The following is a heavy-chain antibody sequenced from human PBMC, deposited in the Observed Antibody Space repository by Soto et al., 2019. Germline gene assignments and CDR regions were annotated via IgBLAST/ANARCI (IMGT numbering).Heavy chain of an antibody. V-gene: IGHV4-59*01. CDR3: AKGVRAVVGLHFGY. D-gene: IGHD6-19*01. J-gene: IGHJ4*02. Sequence: SETLSLTCTVSGGSIRSYYWSWIRQPPGKGLEWIGYIYFGGSSNYNPSLKSRVTMSIDTSKNQFSLNLTSVTAADTAVYYCAKGVRAVVGLHFGYWGQGTLVTVSS. CDR1: GGSIRSYY. CDR2: IYFGGSS.